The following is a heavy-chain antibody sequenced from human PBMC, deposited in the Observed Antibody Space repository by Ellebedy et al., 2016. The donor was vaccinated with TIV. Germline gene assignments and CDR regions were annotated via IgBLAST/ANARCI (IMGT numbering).Heavy chain of an antibody. Sequence: MPSETLSLTCTVSDGSISSSSYYWGWIRQPPGKGLEWIGNIYYSWSTYYNPSLKRRVTISVDTSKNQFSLNLTSVTAADTAVYYCASLEMATSLDAFDIWGQGTKVTVSS. CDR3: ASLEMATSLDAFDI. V-gene: IGHV4-39*01. CDR2: IYYSWST. CDR1: DGSISSSSYY. D-gene: IGHD5-24*01. J-gene: IGHJ3*02.